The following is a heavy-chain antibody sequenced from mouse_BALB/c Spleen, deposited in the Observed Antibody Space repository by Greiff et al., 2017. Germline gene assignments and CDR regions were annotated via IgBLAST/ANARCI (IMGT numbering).Heavy chain of an antibody. D-gene: IGHD3-1*01. Sequence: QVQLKQPGAELVKPGASVKLSCKASGYTFTSYWMHWVKQRPGQGLEWIGEINPSNGRTNYNEKFKSKATLTVDKSSSTAYMQLSSLTSEDSAVYYCARQLGLLGYFDYWGQGTTLTVSS. J-gene: IGHJ2*01. CDR1: GYTFTSYW. CDR2: INPSNGRT. V-gene: IGHV1S81*02. CDR3: ARQLGLLGYFDY.